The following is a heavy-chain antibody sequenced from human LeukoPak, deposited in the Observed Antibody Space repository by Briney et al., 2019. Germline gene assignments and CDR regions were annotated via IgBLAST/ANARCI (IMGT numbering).Heavy chain of an antibody. D-gene: IGHD3-9*01. Sequence: SETLSLTCTVSAYSIRSGYFWGWIRQPPGKGLEWIASIYHSGSTYYNPSLKSRVTISVDTSKNQFSLKLTSVTAADTAVYYCARVLHYDVLTGYYINGWFDPWGQGTLVTVSS. V-gene: IGHV4-38-2*02. J-gene: IGHJ5*02. CDR2: IYHSGST. CDR3: ARVLHYDVLTGYYINGWFDP. CDR1: AYSIRSGYF.